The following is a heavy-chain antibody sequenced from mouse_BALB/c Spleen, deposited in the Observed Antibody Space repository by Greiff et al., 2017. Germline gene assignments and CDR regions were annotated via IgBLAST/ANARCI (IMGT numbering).Heavy chain of an antibody. J-gene: IGHJ2*01. Sequence: EVKLMESGGGLVKPGGSLKLSCAASGFAFSSYDMSWVRQTPEKRLEWVAYISSGGGSTYYPDTVKGRFTISRDNAKNTLYLQMSSLKSEDTAMYYCAREGAYYGNSDYWGQGTTLTVSS. V-gene: IGHV5-12-1*01. CDR3: AREGAYYGNSDY. CDR2: ISSGGGST. CDR1: GFAFSSYD. D-gene: IGHD2-10*01.